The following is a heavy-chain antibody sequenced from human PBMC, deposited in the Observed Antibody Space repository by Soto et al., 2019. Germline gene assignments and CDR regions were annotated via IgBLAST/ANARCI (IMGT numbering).Heavy chain of an antibody. V-gene: IGHV1-69*08. CDR3: AREGSTMVRGDAFDI. CDR2: IIPILGIA. CDR1: GGTFSSYT. Sequence: QVQLVQSGAEVKKPGSSVKVSCKASGGTFSSYTISWVRQAPGQGLEWMGRIIPILGIANYAQKFQGRVTITADKSTITAYMELSSMRSEDTAVYYCAREGSTMVRGDAFDIGGQGTMVTVSS. J-gene: IGHJ3*02. D-gene: IGHD3-10*01.